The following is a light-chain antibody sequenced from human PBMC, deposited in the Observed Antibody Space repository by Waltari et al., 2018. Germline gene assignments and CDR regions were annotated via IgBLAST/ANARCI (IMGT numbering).Light chain of an antibody. CDR3: QSFDNSLSVV. Sequence: QSVLTQPPSVSGAPGQRVTIPCTGSSPNIGAGFALPRYQHPPGTAPKLLIYVNTIRPSGVPDRFSGSKSGTSASLAITGLQAEDEADYYCQSFDNSLSVVFGGGTKLTVL. J-gene: IGLJ3*02. CDR1: SPNIGAGFA. V-gene: IGLV1-40*01. CDR2: VNT.